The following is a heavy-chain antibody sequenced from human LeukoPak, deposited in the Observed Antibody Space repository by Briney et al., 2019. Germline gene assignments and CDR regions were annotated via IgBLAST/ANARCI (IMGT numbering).Heavy chain of an antibody. V-gene: IGHV3-74*01. CDR3: AKDSPYLYSSGWYYGY. CDR2: IDTDGIGT. CDR1: GFTFSNYW. D-gene: IGHD6-19*01. J-gene: IGHJ4*02. Sequence: GGSLRLSCAASGFTFSNYWMHWVLQAPGKGLVWVSRIDTDGIGTRYADSVKGRFTISRDNSKNTLYLQMNSLRAEDTAVYYCAKDSPYLYSSGWYYGYWGQGTLVTVSS.